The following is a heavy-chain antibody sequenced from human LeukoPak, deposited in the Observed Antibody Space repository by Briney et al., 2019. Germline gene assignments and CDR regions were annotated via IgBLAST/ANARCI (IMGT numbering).Heavy chain of an antibody. CDR2: IYTSGST. CDR3: ARDAGWSGSDAFDI. D-gene: IGHD3-3*01. Sequence: SETLSLTSAVYGGSFSGYYWSWIQQPAGKGLEWIGRIYTSGSTNYNPSLKSRVTISVDTSKNQLSLKLSSVTAADTAVYYCARDAGWSGSDAFDIWGQGTMVTVSS. CDR1: GGSFSGYY. V-gene: IGHV4-4*07. J-gene: IGHJ3*02.